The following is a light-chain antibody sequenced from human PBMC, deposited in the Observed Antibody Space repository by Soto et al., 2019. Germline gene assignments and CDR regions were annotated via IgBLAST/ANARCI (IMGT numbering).Light chain of an antibody. J-gene: IGKJ4*01. CDR1: QSVSSN. Sequence: EIVMTQSPAILSVSPGERATLSSRASQSVSSNLAWYQQKPGQAPRLPIYDASSRATGIPDRFSGGGSGTDFTLTISRLEPEDFAVYYCQQFSSYPRTFGGGTKVDIK. V-gene: IGKV3-20*01. CDR3: QQFSSYPRT. CDR2: DAS.